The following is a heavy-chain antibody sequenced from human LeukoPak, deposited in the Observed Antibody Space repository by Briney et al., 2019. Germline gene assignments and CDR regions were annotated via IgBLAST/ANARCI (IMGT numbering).Heavy chain of an antibody. CDR1: GFTFSDHY. CDR2: ITISGAAT. D-gene: IGHD3-10*02. Sequence: GGSLRLSCTASGFTFSDHYMSWIRQAPGKGLEWVAYITISGAATYYADSVKGRFTISRANGDNSLYLQMTSLRAEDTAVYFCAIETCQECSPFGPRQYYFGYWGQGTQVTVSS. V-gene: IGHV3-11*01. CDR3: AIETCQECSPFGPRQYYFGY. J-gene: IGHJ4*02.